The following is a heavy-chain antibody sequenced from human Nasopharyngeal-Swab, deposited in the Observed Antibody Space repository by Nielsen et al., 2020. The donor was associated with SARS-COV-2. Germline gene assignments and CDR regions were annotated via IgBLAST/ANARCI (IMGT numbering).Heavy chain of an antibody. Sequence: SLKISCAASGFTFDDYAMHWVRQAPGKGLEWVSGLSWNGGRLGYADAVKGRFTISRDSDKNSLYLQMNSLRAEDTALYYCAKSPGEDAFDFWGQGTMVTVSS. D-gene: IGHD2-21*01. CDR1: GFTFDDYA. V-gene: IGHV3-9*01. CDR2: LSWNGGRL. CDR3: AKSPGEDAFDF. J-gene: IGHJ3*01.